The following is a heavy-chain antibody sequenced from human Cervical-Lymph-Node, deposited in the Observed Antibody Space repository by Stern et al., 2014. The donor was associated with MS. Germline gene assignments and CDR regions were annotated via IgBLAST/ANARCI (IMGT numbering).Heavy chain of an antibody. D-gene: IGHD5-12*01. CDR3: ARGATINDFDF. CDR1: GASVSSSGYY. V-gene: IGHV4-31*03. CDR2: IYYTGST. J-gene: IGHJ4*02. Sequence: QVQLQESGPGLVKPSQTVSLTCTVSGASVSSSGYYWSLIRQHPGKGLEWIGYIYYTGSTYYNPSLKSRVTISLDTSKNRFSLRLSSVTAADTAVYFCARGATINDFDFWGQGTLVTVSS.